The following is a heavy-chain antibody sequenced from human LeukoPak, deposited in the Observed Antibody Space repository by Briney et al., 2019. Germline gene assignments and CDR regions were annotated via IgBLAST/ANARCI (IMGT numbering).Heavy chain of an antibody. CDR1: GGSISSYY. CDR2: IYYSGST. V-gene: IGHV4-59*01. Sequence: SETLSLTCTVSGGSISSYYWSWIRQPPGKGPEWIGYIYYSGSTNYNPSLKSRVTISVDTSKNQFSLKLSSVTAADTAVYYCAREVGLAAFDIWGQGTMVTVSS. J-gene: IGHJ3*02. CDR3: AREVGLAAFDI.